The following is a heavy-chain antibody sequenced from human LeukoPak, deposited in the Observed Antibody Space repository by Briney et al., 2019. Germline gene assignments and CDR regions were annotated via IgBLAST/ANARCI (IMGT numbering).Heavy chain of an antibody. J-gene: IGHJ4*02. CDR2: IKQDGSEK. D-gene: IGHD2-2*01. Sequence: GGSLRLSCAASGFTFSSYWMSWVRQAPGKGLEWVANIKQDGSEKYYVDSVKGRFTISRDNAKNSLYLQMNSLRAEDTAVYYCARDAAVVVPAAIGEFCDYWGQGTLVTVSS. CDR3: ARDAAVVVPAAIGEFCDY. CDR1: GFTFSSYW. V-gene: IGHV3-7*01.